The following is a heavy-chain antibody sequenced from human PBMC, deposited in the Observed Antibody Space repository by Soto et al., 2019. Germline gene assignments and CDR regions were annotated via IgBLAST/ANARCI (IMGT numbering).Heavy chain of an antibody. CDR1: GGSISSGAYY. Sequence: QVQLQESGPGLVKPSQTLSLTCTVSGGSISSGAYYWSWIRQHPGKGLEWIGYIYYSGSTYYNPSRKCRVTISVDTSKNQFSLKLSSVTAADTAVYYCAIYDSSGSRGFQHWGQGTLVTVSS. CDR3: AIYDSSGSRGFQH. D-gene: IGHD3-22*01. V-gene: IGHV4-31*03. J-gene: IGHJ1*01. CDR2: IYYSGST.